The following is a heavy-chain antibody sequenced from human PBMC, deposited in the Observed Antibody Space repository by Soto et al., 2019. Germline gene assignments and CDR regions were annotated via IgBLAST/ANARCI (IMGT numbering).Heavy chain of an antibody. CDR1: GYSISSGYY. J-gene: IGHJ5*02. CDR2: IYRSGNT. D-gene: IGHD4-17*01. Sequence: PXETLSLTCAVSGYSISSGYYWGWIRQPPGKGLEWIGSIYRSGNTYYNPSLKSRITISVDTSKNQFSLKLRSVTAADTAVYYCARDVAGHDYFEPWGQGTLVTVSS. CDR3: ARDVAGHDYFEP. V-gene: IGHV4-38-2*02.